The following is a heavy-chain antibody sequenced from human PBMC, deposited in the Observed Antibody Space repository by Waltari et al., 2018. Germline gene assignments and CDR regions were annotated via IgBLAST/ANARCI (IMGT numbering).Heavy chain of an antibody. Sequence: QVQLVESGGGVVQPGRSLRLSCAASGFTFSSYAMHWVRQAPGKGLDWVAVISYDGSNKYYADSVKGRFTISRDNSKNTLYLQMNSLRAEDTAVYYCATSIVGATKDLDYWGQGTLVTVSS. J-gene: IGHJ4*02. V-gene: IGHV3-30*01. CDR1: GFTFSSYA. CDR2: ISYDGSNK. CDR3: ATSIVGATKDLDY. D-gene: IGHD1-26*01.